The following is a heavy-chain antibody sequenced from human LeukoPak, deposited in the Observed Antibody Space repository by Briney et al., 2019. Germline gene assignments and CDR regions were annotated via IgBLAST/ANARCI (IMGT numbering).Heavy chain of an antibody. Sequence: SETLSLTCTVSGGSISSSSYYWGWISQPPGKGLEWIGSIYYSGSTYYNPSRKSRVTISVDTSKNQFSLKLSSVTAADTAVYYCASPSPHCSSTSCPNGGFFDYWGQGTLVTVSS. CDR3: ASPSPHCSSTSCPNGGFFDY. D-gene: IGHD2-2*01. CDR1: GGSISSSSYY. CDR2: IYYSGST. J-gene: IGHJ4*02. V-gene: IGHV4-39*01.